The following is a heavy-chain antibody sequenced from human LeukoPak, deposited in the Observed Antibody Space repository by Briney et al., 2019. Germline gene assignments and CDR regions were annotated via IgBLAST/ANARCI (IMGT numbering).Heavy chain of an antibody. J-gene: IGHJ4*02. Sequence: ASVKVSCKASGYSSTAYYMHWVRQAPGQGLEWMGWINPNSGVTNYAQKFQGRVTMTRDTSINTAYMELSRLRSDDTAMYYCARDDSSSWSPATYWGQGTLVTVSS. CDR1: GYSSTAYY. CDR2: INPNSGVT. D-gene: IGHD6-13*01. V-gene: IGHV1-2*02. CDR3: ARDDSSSWSPATY.